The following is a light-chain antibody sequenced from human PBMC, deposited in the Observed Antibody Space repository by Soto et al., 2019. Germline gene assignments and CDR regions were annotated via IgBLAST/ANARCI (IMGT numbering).Light chain of an antibody. CDR1: QSVSSR. CDR2: GAS. V-gene: IGKV3D-15*01. J-gene: IGKJ5*01. Sequence: VLTQSPGTLSLSPGERATLSCRASQSVSSRLAWYQHKSGQAPRLLISGASRRATGIPARFSGSGSGTEFTLTISSLQSEDFAVYYCQQYNNWPPITFGQGTRLEIK. CDR3: QQYNNWPPIT.